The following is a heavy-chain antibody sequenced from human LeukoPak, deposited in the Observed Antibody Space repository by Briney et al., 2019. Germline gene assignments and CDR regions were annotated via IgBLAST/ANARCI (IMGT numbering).Heavy chain of an antibody. J-gene: IGHJ6*03. CDR2: SNSNRGGT. Sequence: AASVKVSCKASGYTFTSYTMHWVRQAPGQGLEWMGRSNSNRGGTNYAQKFQGRVTMTRDTSISTAYMELSRLRSDDTAVYYCARDGGHDGGQWLVLYYYYMDVWGKGTTVTVSS. D-gene: IGHD6-19*01. CDR3: ARDGGHDGGQWLVLYYYYMDV. V-gene: IGHV1-2*02. CDR1: GYTFTSYT.